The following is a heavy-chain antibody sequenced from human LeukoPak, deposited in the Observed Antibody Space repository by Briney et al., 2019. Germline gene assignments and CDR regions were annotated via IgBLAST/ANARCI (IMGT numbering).Heavy chain of an antibody. V-gene: IGHV1-69*05. D-gene: IGHD3-10*01. CDR3: ARDLRSGSYYNPSPFDY. Sequence: SVKVSCKASGGTFSSYAISWVRQAPGQGVEWMGRIIPIFGTANYAQKFQGRVTITTDESTSTAYMELSSLRSEDTAVYYCARDLRSGSYYNPSPFDYWGQGTLVTVSS. J-gene: IGHJ4*02. CDR1: GGTFSSYA. CDR2: IIPIFGTA.